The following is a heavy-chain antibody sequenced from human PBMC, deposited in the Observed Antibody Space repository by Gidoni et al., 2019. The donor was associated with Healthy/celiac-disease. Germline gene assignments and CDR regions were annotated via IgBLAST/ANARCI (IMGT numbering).Heavy chain of an antibody. Sequence: EVQLVESGGGLVKPGRSLRLSCTASGFTFGDYAMSWFRQAPGKGLEWVGFIRSKAYGGTTEYAASVKGRFTISRDDSKSIAYLQMNSLKTEDTAVYYCTRVSWGGYSPPVFDYWGQGTLVTVSS. V-gene: IGHV3-49*05. CDR1: GFTFGDYA. J-gene: IGHJ4*02. CDR3: TRVSWGGYSPPVFDY. D-gene: IGHD3-3*01. CDR2: IRSKAYGGTT.